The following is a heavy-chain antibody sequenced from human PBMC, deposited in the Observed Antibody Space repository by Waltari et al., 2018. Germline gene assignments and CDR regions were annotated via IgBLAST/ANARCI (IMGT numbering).Heavy chain of an antibody. Sequence: QVQLQESGPGVVKPSETLSLTCAGSGYSISRASYWGWIRPPPGKGMEWVGRIYHSGSTYYHPSLKSRVTISVDTSKNQFSLKLSSVTAADTAVYYCARRARGSAGAFDYWGQGTLVTVSS. J-gene: IGHJ4*02. CDR2: IYHSGST. CDR3: ARRARGSAGAFDY. CDR1: GYSISRASY. V-gene: IGHV4-38-2*01. D-gene: IGHD6-25*01.